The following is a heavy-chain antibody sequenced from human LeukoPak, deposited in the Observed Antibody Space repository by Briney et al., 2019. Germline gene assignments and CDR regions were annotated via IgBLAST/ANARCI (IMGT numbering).Heavy chain of an antibody. CDR3: ARDLGSSSWGGGRDYFDY. CDR2: IKQDGSEK. Sequence: GGSLRLSCAASGFTFSNFWMSWVRQAPGKGLEWVANIKQDGSEKYYVDSVKGRFTISRDNAKNSLYLQMNSLRAEDTAVYYCARDLGSSSWGGGRDYFDYWGQGTLVTVSS. V-gene: IGHV3-7*01. CDR1: GFTFSNFW. D-gene: IGHD6-6*01. J-gene: IGHJ4*02.